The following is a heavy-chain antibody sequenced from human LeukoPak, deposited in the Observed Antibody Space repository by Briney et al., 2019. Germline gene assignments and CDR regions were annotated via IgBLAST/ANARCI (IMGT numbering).Heavy chain of an antibody. CDR3: AKGVTTVTTFAYYFDY. V-gene: IGHV3-23*01. CDR1: GFTFSSYA. CDR2: ISGSGGST. Sequence: GGSLRLSCAASGFTFSSYAMSWVRQAPGKGLEWVSAISGSGGSTYYADSVKGRFTISRDNSKNTLYLQMNSLRAEDTAVYYCAKGVTTVTTFAYYFDYWGQGTLVTDSS. D-gene: IGHD4-17*01. J-gene: IGHJ4*02.